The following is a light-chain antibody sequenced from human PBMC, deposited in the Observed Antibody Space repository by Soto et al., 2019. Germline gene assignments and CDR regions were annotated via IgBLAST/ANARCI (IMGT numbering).Light chain of an antibody. CDR2: KAS. Sequence: DIQMTQSPSTLSGSVGDRVTITCRASQTISSWLAWYQQKPGKAPKLLIYKASTLKSGVPSRFSGSGSGTEFTLTISSLQPDDVATYFCQHYHSYSRAFGQGSKVELK. CDR3: QHYHSYSRA. V-gene: IGKV1-5*03. CDR1: QTISSW. J-gene: IGKJ1*01.